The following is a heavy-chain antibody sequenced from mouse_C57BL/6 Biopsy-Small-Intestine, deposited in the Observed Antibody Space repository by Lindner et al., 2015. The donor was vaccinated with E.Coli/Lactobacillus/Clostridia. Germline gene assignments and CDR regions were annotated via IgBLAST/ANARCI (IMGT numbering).Heavy chain of an antibody. J-gene: IGHJ1*03. CDR3: ARGRRSYWYFDV. V-gene: IGHV1-54*01. Sequence: VQLQESGAELVRPGTSVKVSCKASGYAFTNYLIEWVKQRPGQGLEWIGVTNPGSGGTNYNEKFKGKATLTADKSSSTAYMQLSSLTSEDSAVYFCARGRRSYWYFDVWGTGTTVTVSS. CDR1: GYAFTNYL. CDR2: TNPGSGGT.